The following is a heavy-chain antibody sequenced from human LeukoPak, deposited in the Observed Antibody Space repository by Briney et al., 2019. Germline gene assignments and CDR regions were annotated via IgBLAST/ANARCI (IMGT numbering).Heavy chain of an antibody. Sequence: GASVKVSCKASGYTFTSYDINWVRQATGQGLEWMGWMNPNSGNTGYAQKFQGRVAITRNTSISTAYMELSSLRSEDTAVYYCACGLRYFDWLEYQLDYWGQGTLVTVSS. CDR1: GYTFTSYD. D-gene: IGHD3-9*01. CDR3: ACGLRYFDWLEYQLDY. CDR2: MNPNSGNT. V-gene: IGHV1-8*03. J-gene: IGHJ4*02.